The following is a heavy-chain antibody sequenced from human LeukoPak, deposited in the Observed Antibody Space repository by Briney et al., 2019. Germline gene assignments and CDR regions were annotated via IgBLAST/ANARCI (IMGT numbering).Heavy chain of an antibody. CDR2: ISNSNSTI. CDR1: GFTFSSYS. J-gene: IGHJ3*02. D-gene: IGHD6-19*01. CDR3: AKSWQYSSVRDASDI. Sequence: GGSLRLSCAASGFTFSSYSMNWVRQAPGKGLEWVSHISNSNSTIYNADSVKGRFTISRDNAKNSVYLQMNSLRAEDTALYYCAKSWQYSSVRDASDIWGQGTMVTVSS. V-gene: IGHV3-48*01.